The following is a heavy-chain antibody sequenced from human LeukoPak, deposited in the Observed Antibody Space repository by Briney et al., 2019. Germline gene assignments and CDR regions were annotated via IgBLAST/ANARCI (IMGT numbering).Heavy chain of an antibody. CDR3: ATLWFGELGLY. Sequence: GGSLRLSCPASGFTFRSYAMSWVRQAPGKGLEWVSAISGSGGSTYYADSVKGRFTISRDNSKNTLSLQMNSRRAEDTAVYYCATLWFGELGLYWGQGTLVSVSS. CDR2: ISGSGGST. D-gene: IGHD3-10*01. V-gene: IGHV3-23*01. J-gene: IGHJ4*02. CDR1: GFTFRSYA.